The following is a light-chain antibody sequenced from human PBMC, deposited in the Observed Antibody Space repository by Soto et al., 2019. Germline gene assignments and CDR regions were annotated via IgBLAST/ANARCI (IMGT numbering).Light chain of an antibody. CDR2: GSS. J-gene: IGKJ1*01. CDR3: QQYNNWPRT. CDR1: QTIGSTY. Sequence: EIVVTQSPGTLSLSPGETATLSCRASQTIGSTYLAWYQQKPGQAPRLLIFGSSNRATGIPDRFSGSGSGTEFTLTISSLQSEDFAVYYCQQYNNWPRTFGQGTKV. V-gene: IGKV3D-15*01.